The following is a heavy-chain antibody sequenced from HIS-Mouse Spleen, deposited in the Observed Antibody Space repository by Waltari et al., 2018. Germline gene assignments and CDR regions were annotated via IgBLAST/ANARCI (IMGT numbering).Heavy chain of an antibody. V-gene: IGHV4-34*01. J-gene: IGHJ6*02. CDR1: GGSFSGYY. D-gene: IGHD2-21*02. Sequence: QVQLQQWGAGLLKPSETLSLTCAVYGGSFSGYYWSWIRQPPGKGLEWIGEINHSGSTNYSRTPKCPVTISVDTTTNRFSLKLRFVTTAGTAVYDGAGGGVGVTAIGSCGMDVWGQGTTVTVAS. CDR3: AGGGVGVTAIGSCGMDV. CDR2: INHSGST.